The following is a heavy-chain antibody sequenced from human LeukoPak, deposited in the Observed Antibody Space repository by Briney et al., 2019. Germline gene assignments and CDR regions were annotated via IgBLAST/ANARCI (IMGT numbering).Heavy chain of an antibody. V-gene: IGHV1-18*04. CDR2: ISTENGNT. J-gene: IGHJ4*02. CDR3: VRDKKKYGSNENGKFDY. Sequence: GASVKVSCKTSGYTFTGYYVHWVRLAPGQGLEWLGWISTENGNTNYPQKLQGRVTMTTDTSTSTAYLELRSLTSDDTAVYYCVRDKKKYGSNENGKFDYWGQGTLVTVSS. CDR1: GYTFTGYY. D-gene: IGHD2-15*01.